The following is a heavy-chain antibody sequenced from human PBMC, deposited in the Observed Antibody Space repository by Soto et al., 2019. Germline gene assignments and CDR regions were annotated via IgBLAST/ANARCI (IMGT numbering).Heavy chain of an antibody. J-gene: IGHJ4*02. D-gene: IGHD2-2*01. CDR3: ARATGSNHPFDY. V-gene: IGHV3-74*01. Sequence: EVQLVESGGGLVQPGGSLRLSCAATGFTFSTYWMHWVRQGPGKGLVWASRISTDGSSTTYADSVKGRFTISRDNAKNTLYPQMISLSAEDTAVYYCARATGSNHPFDYWGQGTLVTVSS. CDR2: ISTDGSST. CDR1: GFTFSTYW.